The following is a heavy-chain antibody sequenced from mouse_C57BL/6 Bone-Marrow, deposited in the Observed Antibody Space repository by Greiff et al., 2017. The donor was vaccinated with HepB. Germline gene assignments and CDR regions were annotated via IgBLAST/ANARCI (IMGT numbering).Heavy chain of an antibody. Sequence: QVQLKQSGPELVKPGASVKISCKASGYSFTSYYIHWVKQRPGQGLEWIGWIYPGSGNTKYNEKFKGKATLTADTSSSTAYMQLSSLTSEDSAVYYCARWCYDGSAGWFAYWGQGTLVTVSA. D-gene: IGHD2-3*01. CDR3: ARWCYDGSAGWFAY. CDR1: GYSFTSYY. V-gene: IGHV1-66*01. J-gene: IGHJ3*01. CDR2: IYPGSGNT.